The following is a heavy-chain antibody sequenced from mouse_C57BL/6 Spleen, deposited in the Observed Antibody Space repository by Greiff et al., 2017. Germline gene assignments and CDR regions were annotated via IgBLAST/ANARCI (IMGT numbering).Heavy chain of an antibody. Sequence: EFQLQQSGPDLVKPGASVKMSCKASGYTFTDYNMHWVNQSHGKSLEGFGYINPNNVGTSYNHKFKGQATLTVNKSSSTADMELRSLTSEDSAVYYCALLYYDYDGDAMDYWDQGTSDTVSS. D-gene: IGHD2-4*01. V-gene: IGHV1-22*01. J-gene: IGHJ4*01. CDR2: INPNNVGT. CDR1: GYTFTDYN. CDR3: ALLYYDYDGDAMDY.